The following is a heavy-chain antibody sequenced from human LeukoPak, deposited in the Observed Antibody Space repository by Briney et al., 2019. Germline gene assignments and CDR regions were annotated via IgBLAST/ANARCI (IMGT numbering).Heavy chain of an antibody. D-gene: IGHD3-16*01. CDR2: INHSGST. CDR3: ARGGGDLGWFDP. J-gene: IGHJ5*02. Sequence: PSETLSLTCAVYGGSFSGYYWSWIRQPPGKGLEWIGEINHSGSTNYSPSLKSRVTISVDTSKNQFSLKLSFVTAADTAVYYCARGGGDLGWFDPWGQGTLVTVSS. CDR1: GGSFSGYY. V-gene: IGHV4-34*01.